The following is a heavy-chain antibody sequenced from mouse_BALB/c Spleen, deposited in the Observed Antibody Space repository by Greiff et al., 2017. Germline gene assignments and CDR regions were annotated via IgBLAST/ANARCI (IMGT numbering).Heavy chain of an antibody. CDR3: ARDRMDY. CDR1: GFTFSSFG. Sequence: EVKVVESGGGLVQPGGSRKLSCAASGFTFSSFGMHWVRQAPEKGLEWVAYISSGSSTIYYADTVKGRFTISRDKPKNTLCLQMTSLRSEDTAMYYCARDRMDYWGQGTSVTVSS. J-gene: IGHJ4*01. V-gene: IGHV5-17*02. CDR2: ISSGSSTI.